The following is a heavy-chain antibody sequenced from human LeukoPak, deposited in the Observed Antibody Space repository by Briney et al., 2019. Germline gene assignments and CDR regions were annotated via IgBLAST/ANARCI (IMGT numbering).Heavy chain of an antibody. CDR3: ARVGKYDWLASY. Sequence: KPSETLSLTCTVSGNSVSSGSYYWSWIRQPPGKGLVWIGYIYYNAITNYNPSLKSRVTMSLDTSKNHFFLKLSSVTAADTAVYYCARVGKYDWLASYWGQGTLVTVSS. D-gene: IGHD3-9*01. CDR2: IYYNAIT. J-gene: IGHJ4*02. V-gene: IGHV4-61*01. CDR1: GNSVSSGSYY.